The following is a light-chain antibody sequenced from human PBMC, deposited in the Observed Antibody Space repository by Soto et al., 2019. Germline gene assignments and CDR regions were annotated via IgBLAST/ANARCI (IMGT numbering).Light chain of an antibody. Sequence: EIVMTQSPATLSVSPGDKATLSCRASQSVSNNLAWYQQRPGQAPRLLIYFASTRATGIPATFSGSGSGTEFSLTISSLQSEDLALYYCQQYNQWPLTFGGGTKVETK. CDR2: FAS. CDR1: QSVSNN. V-gene: IGKV3-15*01. CDR3: QQYNQWPLT. J-gene: IGKJ4*01.